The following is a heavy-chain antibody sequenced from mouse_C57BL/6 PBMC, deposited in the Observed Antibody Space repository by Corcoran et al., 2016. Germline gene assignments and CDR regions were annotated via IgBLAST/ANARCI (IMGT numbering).Heavy chain of an antibody. V-gene: IGHV9-3*01. J-gene: IGHJ2*01. Sequence: QIQLVQSGPELKKPGETVKISCKASGYTFTTYGMSWVKQAPGKGLKWMGWINTYSGVPTYADDFKGRFAFSLETSASTAYLQINNLKNEDTATYFCARDNPFDYWGQGTTLTVSS. CDR1: GYTFTTYG. CDR3: ARDNPFDY. CDR2: INTYSGVP.